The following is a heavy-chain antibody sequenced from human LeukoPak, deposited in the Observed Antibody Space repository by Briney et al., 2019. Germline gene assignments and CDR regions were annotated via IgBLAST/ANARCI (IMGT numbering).Heavy chain of an antibody. Sequence: PGGSLRLSCAASGFTFSSYAMYWVRQAPGKGLEWVSGISGSGGSTYYADSVKGRFTISRDNSKNTVYLQMNSLKTEDTAVYYCTRGGVVTAKSNWFDPWGQGTLVTVSS. CDR2: ISGSGGST. CDR1: GFTFSSYA. D-gene: IGHD2-21*02. CDR3: TRGGVVTAKSNWFDP. J-gene: IGHJ5*02. V-gene: IGHV3-23*01.